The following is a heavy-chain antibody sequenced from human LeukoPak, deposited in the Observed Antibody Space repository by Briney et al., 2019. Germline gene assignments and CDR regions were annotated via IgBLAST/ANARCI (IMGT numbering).Heavy chain of an antibody. D-gene: IGHD3-22*01. V-gene: IGHV3-11*01. CDR3: ARDRLGDYDHSGYYDK. CDR1: GFTFSDYY. Sequence: GGPLRLSCAPSGFTFSDYYMSWIRQAPGKRLEWVSYICDSGRTIYYADSVKGRFTISRDNAKNAVYLQMNNLGAEDAAVYYCARDRLGDYDHSGYYDKWGQGTLVTVSS. CDR2: ICDSGRTI. J-gene: IGHJ4*02.